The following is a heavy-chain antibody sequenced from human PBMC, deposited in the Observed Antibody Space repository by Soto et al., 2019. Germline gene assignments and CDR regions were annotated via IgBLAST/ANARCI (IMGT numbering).Heavy chain of an antibody. V-gene: IGHV4-34*01. CDR2: INHSGST. J-gene: IGHJ5*02. D-gene: IGHD1-26*01. CDR1: GGSFSGYY. Sequence: SETLSLTCAVYGGSFSGYYWSWIRQPPGKGLEWIGEINHSGSTNYNPSLKSRVTISVDTSKNQFSLNLSSVTAADTAVYYCSRGRGSYYRINCFDPWGQGTLVTVSS. CDR3: SRGRGSYYRINCFDP.